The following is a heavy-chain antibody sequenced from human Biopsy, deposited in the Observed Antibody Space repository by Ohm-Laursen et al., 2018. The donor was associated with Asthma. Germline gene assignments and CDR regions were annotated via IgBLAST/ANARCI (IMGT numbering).Heavy chain of an antibody. Sequence: SLRLSCTASGFAFSSYGMHWVRQAPGKGLEWVAVISYDGSNKYYADSVKGQFTISRDNSKNTLYLQMNSLRAEDTAVYYCASQSSGPDFWSGYYYFDYWGQGTLVTVSS. CDR1: GFAFSSYG. D-gene: IGHD3-3*01. CDR2: ISYDGSNK. V-gene: IGHV3-30*03. J-gene: IGHJ4*02. CDR3: ASQSSGPDFWSGYYYFDY.